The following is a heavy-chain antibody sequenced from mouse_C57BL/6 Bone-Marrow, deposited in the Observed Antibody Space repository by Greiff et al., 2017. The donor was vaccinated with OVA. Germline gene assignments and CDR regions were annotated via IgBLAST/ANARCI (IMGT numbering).Heavy chain of an antibody. D-gene: IGHD1-1*01. V-gene: IGHV1-66*01. J-gene: IGHJ4*01. Sequence: VQLQQSGPELVKPGASVKISCKASGYSFTSYYIHWVKQRPGQGLEWIGWIYPGSGNTKYNEKFKGKATLTADTSSSTAYMQLSSLTSEDSAVYYCARGGYGSSYGAMDYWGQGTSVTVSS. CDR1: GYSFTSYY. CDR3: ARGGYGSSYGAMDY. CDR2: IYPGSGNT.